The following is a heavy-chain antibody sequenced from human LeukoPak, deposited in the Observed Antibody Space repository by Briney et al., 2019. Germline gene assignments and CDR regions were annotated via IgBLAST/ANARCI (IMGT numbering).Heavy chain of an antibody. Sequence: GGSLRLSCAASGFTFSDYYMRWIRQAPGKGLEWVSYISSSSSYTNYADSVKGRFTISRDNAKNSLYLQMNSLRAEDTAVYYCARDLHCSSTSCYNTADWYFDLWGRGTLVTVSS. V-gene: IGHV3-11*06. CDR2: ISSSSSYT. CDR3: ARDLHCSSTSCYNTADWYFDL. D-gene: IGHD2-2*01. J-gene: IGHJ2*01. CDR1: GFTFSDYY.